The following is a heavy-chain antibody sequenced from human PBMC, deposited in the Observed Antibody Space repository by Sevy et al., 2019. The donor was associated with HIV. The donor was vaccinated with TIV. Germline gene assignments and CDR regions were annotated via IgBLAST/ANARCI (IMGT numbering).Heavy chain of an antibody. J-gene: IGHJ6*02. CDR3: STDPIIVLLVTDGMDV. V-gene: IGHV3-15*01. CDR2: IKSKADGGTI. Sequence: GGSLRLSCAASGFTFTYAWMTWVRQAPGKGLEWVGRIKSKADGGTIDYAAPVKGRFTISRDDSKNTLYLQMISLKTEDTGVYYCSTDPIIVLLVTDGMDVWGQGTTVTVSS. D-gene: IGHD2-8*02. CDR1: GFTFTYAW.